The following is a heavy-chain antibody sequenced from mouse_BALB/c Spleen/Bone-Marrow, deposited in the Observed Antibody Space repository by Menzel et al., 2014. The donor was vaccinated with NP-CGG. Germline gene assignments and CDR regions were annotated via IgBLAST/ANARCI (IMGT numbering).Heavy chain of an antibody. V-gene: IGHV2-2*02. Sequence: VKLVESGPGLVQPSQSLSIPCTVSGLSLTDYGVHWVRQSPGKGLEWLGVIWSGGNTDYNAAFICRLSISKDNSKSQVFFKMNSLQANDTAIYYCARKSYYYGKGAMDYWGQGTSVTVSS. D-gene: IGHD1-1*01. CDR3: ARKSYYYGKGAMDY. CDR2: IWSGGNT. CDR1: GLSLTDYG. J-gene: IGHJ4*01.